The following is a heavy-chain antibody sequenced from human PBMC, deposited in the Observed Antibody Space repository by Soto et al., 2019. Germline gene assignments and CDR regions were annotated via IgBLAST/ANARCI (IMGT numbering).Heavy chain of an antibody. D-gene: IGHD2-21*02. CDR3: ARGRLVVTAIVFDY. CDR1: GGSVSSGSYY. CDR2: IYYSGST. J-gene: IGHJ4*02. Sequence: SETLSLTCTVSGGSVSSGSYYWSWIRQPPGKGLEWIGYIYYSGSTNYNPSLKSRVTISVDTSKNQFSLKLSSVTAADTAVYYCARGRLVVTAIVFDYWGQGTLVTVSS. V-gene: IGHV4-61*01.